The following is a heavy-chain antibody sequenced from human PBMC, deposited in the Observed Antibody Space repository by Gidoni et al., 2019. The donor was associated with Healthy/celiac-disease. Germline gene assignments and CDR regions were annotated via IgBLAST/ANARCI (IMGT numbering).Heavy chain of an antibody. J-gene: IGHJ5*02. CDR3: ARVRGWYLLSWFDP. V-gene: IGHV1-69*06. CDR1: GGTFSSYA. Sequence: QVQLAQSGAEVTKPGPPVKVACKASGGTFSSYAISWVRQAPGQGLEWMGGIIPIFGTANYAQKFQGSVTITADKSTSTAYMELSSLRSEDTAVYYCARVRGWYLLSWFDPWGQGTLVTVSS. D-gene: IGHD6-19*01. CDR2: IIPIFGTA.